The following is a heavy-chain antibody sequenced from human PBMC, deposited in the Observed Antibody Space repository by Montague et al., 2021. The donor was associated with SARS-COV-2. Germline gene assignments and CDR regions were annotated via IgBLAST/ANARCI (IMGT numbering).Heavy chain of an antibody. CDR3: AREVYQLPNTYYYYYGMDV. J-gene: IGHJ6*02. V-gene: IGHV4-61*02. CDR1: GGSISSGSYY. D-gene: IGHD2-2*01. Sequence: TLSLTCTVSGGSISSGSYYWSWIRQPAGKGLEWIGRIYISGSTNYNPSLKSRVTISVDTSKNQFSLKLGSVTAADTAVYYCAREVYQLPNTYYYYYGMDVWGQGTTVTVSS. CDR2: IYISGST.